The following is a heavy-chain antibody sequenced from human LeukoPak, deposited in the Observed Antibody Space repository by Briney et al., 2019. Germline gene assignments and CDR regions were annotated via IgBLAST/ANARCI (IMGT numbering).Heavy chain of an antibody. CDR2: ISGSGGST. CDR1: GFTFSSYA. Sequence: GGSLRLSCAASGFTFSSYAMSWVRQAPGKGLEWVSAISGSGGSTYYADSVKGRFTISRDNPKNTLYLQMNSLRAEDTAVYYCAKTYSSGWYGYYFDYWGQGTLVTVSS. J-gene: IGHJ4*02. V-gene: IGHV3-23*01. D-gene: IGHD6-19*01. CDR3: AKTYSSGWYGYYFDY.